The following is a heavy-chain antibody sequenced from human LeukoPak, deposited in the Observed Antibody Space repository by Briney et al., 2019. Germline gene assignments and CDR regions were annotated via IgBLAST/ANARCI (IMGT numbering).Heavy chain of an antibody. CDR1: GFTFSSYA. Sequence: PGGSLRLSCAASGFTFSSYAMSWVRQAPGKGLEWVSAISGSGGSTYYADSVKGRFTISRDNSKNTLYLQMNSLRAEDTAVYYCARRGSSWYAVGMDVWGQGTTVTVSS. D-gene: IGHD6-13*01. CDR3: ARRGSSWYAVGMDV. CDR2: ISGSGGST. V-gene: IGHV3-23*01. J-gene: IGHJ6*02.